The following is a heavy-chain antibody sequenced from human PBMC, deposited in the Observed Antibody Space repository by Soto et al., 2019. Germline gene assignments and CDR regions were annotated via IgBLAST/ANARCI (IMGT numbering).Heavy chain of an antibody. V-gene: IGHV1-18*04. CDR3: ARDRTLAAPGTNSYYDHGMDV. J-gene: IGHJ6*02. D-gene: IGHD6-13*01. Sequence: QVQLVQSGAEVKEPGASVKVSCKASGYTFTSYGISWVRQAPGQGPEWMGWISAYNGNTNYAQNLQGRVTMTTDTSTGTAYMELRSLRSDDTAVYYCARDRTLAAPGTNSYYDHGMDVWGQGTTVTASS. CDR1: GYTFTSYG. CDR2: ISAYNGNT.